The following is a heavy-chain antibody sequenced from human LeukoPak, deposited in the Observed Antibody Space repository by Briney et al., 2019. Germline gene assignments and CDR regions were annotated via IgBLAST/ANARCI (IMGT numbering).Heavy chain of an antibody. CDR2: IKSKTDGGTT. Sequence: AGGSLRLSCTASGFTFSNAWMSWVRQAPGKGLEWVGRIKSKTDGGTTDYAAPVKGRFTISRDDSKNTLYLQMNSLKTEDTVVYYCIRLWFGEFIWGQGTMVSVSS. V-gene: IGHV3-15*01. D-gene: IGHD3-10*01. CDR3: IRLWFGEFI. CDR1: GFTFSNAW. J-gene: IGHJ3*02.